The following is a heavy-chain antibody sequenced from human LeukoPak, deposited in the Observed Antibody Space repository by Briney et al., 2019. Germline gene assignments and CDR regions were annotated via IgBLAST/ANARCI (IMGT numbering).Heavy chain of an antibody. CDR2: IYYSGST. CDR1: GGSISSYY. CDR3: ASARLGSGLEGAFDI. Sequence: PSETLSLTCTVSGGSISSYYWSWIRQPAGKGLEWIGYIYYSGSTNYNPSLKSRVTISVDTSKNQFSLKLSSVTAADTAVYYCASARLGSGLEGAFDIWGQGTMVTVSS. J-gene: IGHJ3*02. V-gene: IGHV4-59*01. D-gene: IGHD6-25*01.